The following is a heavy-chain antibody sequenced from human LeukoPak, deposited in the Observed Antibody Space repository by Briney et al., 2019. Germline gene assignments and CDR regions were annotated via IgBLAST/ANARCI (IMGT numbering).Heavy chain of an antibody. CDR2: INHSGST. J-gene: IGHJ4*02. Sequence: SETLSLTCAVYGGSFSGYYWSWIRQPPGKGLEWIGEINHSGSTNYNPSLKSRVTISIDTSKNQFSLKLSSVTAADTAVYYCARDEVGAAHWGQGTLVTVSS. CDR1: GGSFSGYY. D-gene: IGHD1-26*01. CDR3: ARDEVGAAH. V-gene: IGHV4-34*01.